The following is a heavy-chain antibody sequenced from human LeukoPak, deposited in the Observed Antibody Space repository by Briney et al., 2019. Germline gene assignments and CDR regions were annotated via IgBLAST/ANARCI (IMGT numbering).Heavy chain of an antibody. D-gene: IGHD3-9*01. V-gene: IGHV4-59*08. J-gene: IGHJ3*02. CDR3: AKHSVLTGSGYAFDI. CDR2: IHYRGGT. CDR1: GGSISNYY. Sequence: SETLSLTCTVSGGSISNYYWSWIRQSPGKGLEWIGYIHYRGGTKYNPSLKSRVIISVDMSMNQFSLKLSSVTAADTAMYYCAKHSVLTGSGYAFDIWGQGTAVTVSS.